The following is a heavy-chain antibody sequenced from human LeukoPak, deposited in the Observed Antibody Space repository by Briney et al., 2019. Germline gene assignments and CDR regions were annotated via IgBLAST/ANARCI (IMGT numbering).Heavy chain of an antibody. Sequence: SETLSLTCSVSGGSISSYYWSWIRQPPGKGLEWIGYIYYSGSTNYHPSLKSRVTISIDTSKNQFSLKLSSVTAADTAVYYCARGNTFFDYWGQGTLVTVSS. CDR2: IYYSGST. CDR1: GGSISSYY. D-gene: IGHD2/OR15-2a*01. V-gene: IGHV4-59*01. CDR3: ARGNTFFDY. J-gene: IGHJ4*02.